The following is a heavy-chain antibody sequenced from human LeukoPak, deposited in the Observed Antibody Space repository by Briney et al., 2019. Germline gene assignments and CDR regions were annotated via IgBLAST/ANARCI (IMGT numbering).Heavy chain of an antibody. CDR2: INPSGGST. D-gene: IGHD3-22*01. CDR1: GYTFTSYY. Sequence: ASVKVSCKASGYTFTSYYMHRVRQAPGQGLEWMGIINPSGGSTSYAQKFQGRVTMTRDMSTSTVYMELSSLRSEDTAVYYCARGSKVVIKYSYYYYYMDVWGKGTTVTVSS. V-gene: IGHV1-46*01. J-gene: IGHJ6*03. CDR3: ARGSKVVIKYSYYYYYMDV.